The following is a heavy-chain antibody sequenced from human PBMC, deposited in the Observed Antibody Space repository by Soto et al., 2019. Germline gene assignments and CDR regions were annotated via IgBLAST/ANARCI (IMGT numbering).Heavy chain of an antibody. CDR3: ARLRRVEWSQNPRPEDY. CDR1: GGSISNANYY. CDR2: IYYTGTT. J-gene: IGHJ4*02. D-gene: IGHD3-3*01. Sequence: SETLSLTCTVSGGSISNANYYWSCMRHHPGKGLEWIGYIYYTGTTYYSPSLESRVAISVDTSQNQFSLKLGAVTAADTAVYYCARLRRVEWSQNPRPEDYWGQGTLVTVSS. V-gene: IGHV4-31*03.